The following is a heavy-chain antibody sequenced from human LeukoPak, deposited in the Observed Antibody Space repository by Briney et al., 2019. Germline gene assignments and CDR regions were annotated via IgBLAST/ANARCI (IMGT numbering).Heavy chain of an antibody. Sequence: GGSLRLSCAASGFTFSSYTMNWVRQAPGKGLEWVSHISISSSSIYYADSVEGRFSISRDNAKNSLYLQMNSLRAEDTAVYYCARGALAVAGSVIDFWGQGTLVTVSS. CDR2: ISISSSSI. V-gene: IGHV3-48*01. J-gene: IGHJ4*02. D-gene: IGHD6-19*01. CDR1: GFTFSSYT. CDR3: ARGALAVAGSVIDF.